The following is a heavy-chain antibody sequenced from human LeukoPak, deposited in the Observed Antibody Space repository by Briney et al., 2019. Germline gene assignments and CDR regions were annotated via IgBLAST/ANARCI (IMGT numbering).Heavy chain of an antibody. CDR3: ARTKYYDFWSGYYKCYFDY. CDR2: IKQDGSEK. CDR1: GFTFSSYW. Sequence: TGGTLRLSCAASGFTFSSYWMSWVRQAPGKGLEWVANIKQDGSEKYYVDSVKGRFTISRDNAENSLYLQMNSLRAEDTAVYYCARTKYYDFWSGYYKCYFDYWGQGTLVTVSS. V-gene: IGHV3-7*01. D-gene: IGHD3-3*01. J-gene: IGHJ4*02.